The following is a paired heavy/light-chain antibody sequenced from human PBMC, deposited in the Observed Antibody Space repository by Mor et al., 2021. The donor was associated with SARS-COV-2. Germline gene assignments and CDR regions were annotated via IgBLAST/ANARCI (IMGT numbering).Light chain of an antibody. V-gene: IGKV3-20*01. J-gene: IGKJ1*01. CDR2: GSS. CDR3: QKYGSSPPWT. CDR1: QSVGSSY. Sequence: EIVLTQSPGTLSSSPGERATLSCRASQSVGSSYLAWYQQKPGQAPRLLIYGSSRRATGIPDRFSGSGSGTDFTLTISRLEPEDFAVYYCQKYGSSPPWTFGQGTKVEIK.
Heavy chain of an antibody. Sequence: EVQLLESGGGLVQPGGSLRLSCAVSGFTFSTFALSWVRQAPGKGLECVSSISDGGGTTYYADSVKGRFTISRDNSNNTLYLQMNSLRAEDTAFYYCAGRIGEFLGAFDFWGHGTLVTVST. J-gene: IGHJ4*01. V-gene: IGHV3-23*01. CDR3: AGRIGEFLGAFDF. CDR1: GFTFSTFA. D-gene: IGHD3-10*01. CDR2: ISDGGGTT.